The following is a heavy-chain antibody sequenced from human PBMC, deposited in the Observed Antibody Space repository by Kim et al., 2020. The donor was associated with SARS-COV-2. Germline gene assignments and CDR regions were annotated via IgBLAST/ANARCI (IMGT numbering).Heavy chain of an antibody. V-gene: IGHV3-30*18. J-gene: IGHJ4*01. CDR1: GFTFSNYG. Sequence: GGSLRLSCAASGFTFSNYGMHWVRQAPGKGLEWVAVISYDGSNKYYADSVKGRFTISRDNSKNTLYLQMNSLRAEDTAVYYCAKDRIAAAGTGLFDYWG. CDR2: ISYDGSNK. CDR3: AKDRIAAAGTGLFDY. D-gene: IGHD6-13*01.